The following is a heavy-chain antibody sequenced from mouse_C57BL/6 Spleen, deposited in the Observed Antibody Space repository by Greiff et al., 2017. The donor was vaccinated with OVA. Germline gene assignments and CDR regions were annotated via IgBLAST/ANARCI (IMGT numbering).Heavy chain of an antibody. CDR1: GYSFTGYY. CDR2: INPSTGGT. Sequence: VQLQQSGPELVKPGASVKISCKASGYSFTGYYMHWVKQSSEKSLEWIGEINPSTGGTSYNQKFKGKATLTVDKSSSTAYMQLKSLTSEDSAVYYCARMGTTVSYFDYWGQGTTLTVSS. V-gene: IGHV1-43*01. CDR3: ARMGTTVSYFDY. J-gene: IGHJ2*01. D-gene: IGHD1-1*01.